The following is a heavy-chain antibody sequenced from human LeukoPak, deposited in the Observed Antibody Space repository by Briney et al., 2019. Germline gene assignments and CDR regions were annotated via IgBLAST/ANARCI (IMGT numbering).Heavy chain of an antibody. V-gene: IGHV4-59*08. CDR1: GGSISSYH. CDR2: IYYSGST. J-gene: IGHJ4*02. Sequence: LETLSLTCTVSGGSISSYHWSWIRQPPGKGLEWIGYIYYSGSTYYNPSLKSRVTISVDTSKNQFSLKLSSVTAADTAVYYCARVDGSGSYYFFDYWGQGTLVTVSS. CDR3: ARVDGSGSYYFFDY. D-gene: IGHD3-10*01.